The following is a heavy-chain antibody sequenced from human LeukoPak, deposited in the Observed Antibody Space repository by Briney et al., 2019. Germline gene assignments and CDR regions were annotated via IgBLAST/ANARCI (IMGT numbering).Heavy chain of an antibody. Sequence: ASVKVSCKASGYSFTSHYMYWVRQAPGEGLEWMGWINPNSGGTNYAQKFQGRVTMTRDTSISTAYMELSRLRSDDTAVYYCAREHPILYYFDYWGQGTLVTVSS. J-gene: IGHJ4*02. CDR2: INPNSGGT. CDR1: GYSFTSHY. CDR3: AREHPILYYFDY. V-gene: IGHV1-2*02.